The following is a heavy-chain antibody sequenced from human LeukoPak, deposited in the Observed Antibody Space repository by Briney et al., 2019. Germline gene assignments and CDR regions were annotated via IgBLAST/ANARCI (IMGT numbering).Heavy chain of an antibody. CDR1: GGSISSSGYY. CDR2: LYYSGHT. D-gene: IGHD3-16*01. J-gene: IGHJ6*03. V-gene: IGHV4-39*07. Sequence: PSETLSLTCTVSGGSISSSGYYWGWIRQPPGKGLEWIGSLYYSGHTYYNPSLKRRVTISVDTSKNQFSLKVISVTAADTAVYYCARVVGYDYYYYMDVWGKGTTVTVSS. CDR3: ARVVGYDYYYYMDV.